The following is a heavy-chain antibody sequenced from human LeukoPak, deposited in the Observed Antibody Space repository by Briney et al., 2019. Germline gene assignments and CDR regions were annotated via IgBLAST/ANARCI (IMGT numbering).Heavy chain of an antibody. CDR1: GFTFSSYS. Sequence: GGSLPHPLAASGFTFSSYSRNWVRQAPGKGLEWVSSISSSSSYIYYADSVKGRFTISRDNAKNSLYLQMNSLRAEDTAVYYCARTPRRFGQLLVDYWGGGMLVTVSS. D-gene: IGHD3-10*01. V-gene: IGHV3-21*01. CDR2: ISSSSSYI. CDR3: ARTPRRFGQLLVDY. J-gene: IGHJ4*01.